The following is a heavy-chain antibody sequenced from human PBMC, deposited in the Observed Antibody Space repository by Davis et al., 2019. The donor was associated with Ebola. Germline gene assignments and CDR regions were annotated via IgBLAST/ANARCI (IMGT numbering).Heavy chain of an antibody. V-gene: IGHV3-7*03. D-gene: IGHD6-19*01. CDR2: IKQDGSEK. J-gene: IGHJ4*02. CDR1: GFTFSSYW. Sequence: PGGSLRLSCAASGFTFSSYWMSWVRQAPGKGLEWVANIKQDGSEKYYVDSVKGRFTISRDNAKNLLYRQMNSLRAEDTAVYYCARAGISSGWYPDFDYWGQGTLVTVSS. CDR3: ARAGISSGWYPDFDY.